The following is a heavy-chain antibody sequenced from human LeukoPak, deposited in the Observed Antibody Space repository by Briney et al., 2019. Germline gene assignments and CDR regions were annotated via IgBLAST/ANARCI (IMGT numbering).Heavy chain of an antibody. V-gene: IGHV1-69*06. CDR1: GGTFSSYA. CDR2: IIPIFGTA. Sequence: SVKVSCKASGGTFSSYAISWVRQAPGQGLEWMGGIIPIFGTANYAQKFQGRVTITADTSTDTAYMELSSLRSEDTAVYYCATDGEGYNNWFDPWGQGTLVTVSS. D-gene: IGHD1-1*01. CDR3: ATDGEGYNNWFDP. J-gene: IGHJ5*02.